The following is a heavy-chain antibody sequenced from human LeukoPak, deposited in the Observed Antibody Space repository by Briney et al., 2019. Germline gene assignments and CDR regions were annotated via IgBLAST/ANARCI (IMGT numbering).Heavy chain of an antibody. V-gene: IGHV4-38-2*02. Sequence: SETLSLTCTVSGYSISSGYYWGWLRPPPGKGLEWIGSIYHSGSTYYNPSLKRRVPISVDGAKNHFSLKLSSVTAADTAVYYCARLFGYRTDAFDIWGQGTMVTVSS. CDR3: ARLFGYRTDAFDI. J-gene: IGHJ3*02. CDR2: IYHSGST. CDR1: GYSISSGYY. D-gene: IGHD5-18*01.